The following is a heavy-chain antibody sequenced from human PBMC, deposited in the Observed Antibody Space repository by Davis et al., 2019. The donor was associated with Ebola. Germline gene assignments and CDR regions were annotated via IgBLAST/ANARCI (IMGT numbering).Heavy chain of an antibody. V-gene: IGHV4-31*03. J-gene: IGHJ6*03. CDR1: GGSISRGGSY. CDR3: AKGLRYDSSGYDYYFYMDV. CDR2: IYYSGST. D-gene: IGHD3-22*01. Sequence: PSETLSLTCTVSGGSISRGGSYRTWIRQHPGKGLEWIGYIYYSGSTYYKPSLKIRVTISLDTSKNQFSLNLYSVTAADTAVYYCAKGLRYDSSGYDYYFYMDVWGKGTTVTVSS.